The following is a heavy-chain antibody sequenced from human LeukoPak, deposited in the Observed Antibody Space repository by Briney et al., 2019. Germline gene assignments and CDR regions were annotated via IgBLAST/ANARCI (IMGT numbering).Heavy chain of an antibody. CDR2: FYHGGST. J-gene: IGHJ5*02. V-gene: IGHV4-59*01. CDR3: ARGRYYYDSSGYPYNWFDP. CDR1: GGSISSYF. Sequence: SETLSLTCTVSGGSISSYFWSWIRQPPGKGLEWIGYFYHGGSTNYNPSLKSRVTISGDTSKNKFFLNLSSVTAADTAMYYCARGRYYYDSSGYPYNWFDPWGQGTLVTVSS. D-gene: IGHD3-22*01.